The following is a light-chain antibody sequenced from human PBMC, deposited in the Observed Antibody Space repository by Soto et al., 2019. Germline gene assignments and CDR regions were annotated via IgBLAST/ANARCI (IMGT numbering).Light chain of an antibody. J-gene: IGLJ1*01. Sequence: QSVLTQPASLSGSPGQSITISFTGTSSDVGGYNYVSWYQQHPGKGPKLMIYEVSNRPSGVSNRFSGSKSGNTATLTISGLQAEDEADYYCSSYTSTTTRVFGTGTKVTVL. CDR1: SSDVGGYNY. V-gene: IGLV2-14*03. CDR3: SSYTSTTTRV. CDR2: EVS.